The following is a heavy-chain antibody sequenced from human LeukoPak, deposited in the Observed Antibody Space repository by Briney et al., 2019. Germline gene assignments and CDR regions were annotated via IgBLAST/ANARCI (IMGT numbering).Heavy chain of an antibody. CDR2: INPNSGGT. D-gene: IGHD3-22*01. CDR1: GYTFTGYY. J-gene: IGHJ5*02. V-gene: IGHV1-2*02. CDR3: ARDNDSSGYYLRWFDP. Sequence: GASVKVSCKASGYTFTGYYMHWVRQAPGQGLEWMGWINPNSGGTNYAQKFQGRVTMTRDTSISTAYMELSRLRSDDTAVYYCARDNDSSGYYLRWFDPWGQGTLVTVSS.